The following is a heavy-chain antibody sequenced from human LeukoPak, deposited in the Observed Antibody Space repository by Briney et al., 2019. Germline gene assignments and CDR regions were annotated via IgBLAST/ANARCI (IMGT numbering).Heavy chain of an antibody. Sequence: ASVKVSCKASGYTFTGYYMHWVRQAPGQGLEWMGWINPNSGGTNYAQKFQGRVTMTRDTSISTAYMELSRLRSDDTAVYYCERGFDYVWGSYRFYFDYWGQGTLVTVSS. V-gene: IGHV1-2*02. CDR1: GYTFTGYY. CDR3: ERGFDYVWGSYRFYFDY. CDR2: INPNSGGT. D-gene: IGHD3-16*02. J-gene: IGHJ4*02.